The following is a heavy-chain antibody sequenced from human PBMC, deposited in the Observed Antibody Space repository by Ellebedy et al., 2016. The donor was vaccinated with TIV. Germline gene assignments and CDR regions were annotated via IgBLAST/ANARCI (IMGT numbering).Heavy chain of an antibody. D-gene: IGHD3-10*01. CDR2: IYYSGST. J-gene: IGHJ4*02. Sequence: SETLSLTXTVSGGSISSSSYYWGWLRQPPGKGLEWIGSIYYSGSTYYNPSLKSRVTISADTSKNQFSLKLSSVTAADTAVYYCARQGINYYGSGSHFDYWGQGTLVTVSS. CDR3: ARQGINYYGSGSHFDY. CDR1: GGSISSSSYY. V-gene: IGHV4-39*01.